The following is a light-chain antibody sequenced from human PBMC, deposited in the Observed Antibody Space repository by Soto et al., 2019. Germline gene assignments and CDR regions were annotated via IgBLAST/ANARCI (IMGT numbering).Light chain of an antibody. J-gene: IGKJ3*01. CDR2: AAS. CDR1: QSVASNY. Sequence: EIVLTQSPATLSLSPVERATLSCRASQSVASNYLAWYQKRPGQAPRLLIYAASTRAAGIPDRFTGSGSGTDFTLTISRLEPEDFAVFFCHQYSRSPIFTFGPGTTVDIK. V-gene: IGKV3-20*01. CDR3: HQYSRSPIFT.